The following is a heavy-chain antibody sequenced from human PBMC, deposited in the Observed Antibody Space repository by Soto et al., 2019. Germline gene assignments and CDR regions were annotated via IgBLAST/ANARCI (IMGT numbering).Heavy chain of an antibody. CDR2: IYPGDSDT. Sequence: PGESLKISCKGSGYSFTSYWIGWVRQMPGKGLEWMGIIYPGDSDTRYSPSFQGQVTISADKSISTAYLQWSSLKASDTAMYYCARQLLDYQVLDYYYMDVWGKGTTVTVSS. D-gene: IGHD3-3*02. CDR1: GYSFTSYW. J-gene: IGHJ6*03. CDR3: ARQLLDYQVLDYYYMDV. V-gene: IGHV5-51*01.